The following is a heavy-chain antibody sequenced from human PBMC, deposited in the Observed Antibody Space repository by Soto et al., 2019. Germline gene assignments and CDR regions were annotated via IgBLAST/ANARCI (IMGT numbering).Heavy chain of an antibody. CDR2: ISYDGSNK. Sequence: PGGSLRLSCAASGFTFSSYGMHWVRQAPGKGLEGVAVISYDGSNKYYADSVKGRFTISRDNSKNTLYLQMNSLRAEDTAVYYCAKGSGGSCYSGAFDIWGQGTMVTVSS. CDR3: AKGSGGSCYSGAFDI. J-gene: IGHJ3*02. D-gene: IGHD2-15*01. V-gene: IGHV3-30*18. CDR1: GFTFSSYG.